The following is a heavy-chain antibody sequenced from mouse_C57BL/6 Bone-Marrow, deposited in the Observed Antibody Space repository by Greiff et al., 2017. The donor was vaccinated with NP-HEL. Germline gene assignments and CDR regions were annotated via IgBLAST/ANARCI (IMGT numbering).Heavy chain of an antibody. Sequence: VQLQQSGPELVKPGASVKISCKASGYTFTDYYMNWVKQSHGKSLEWIGDINPNNGGTSYNQKFKGKATLTVDKSSSTAYMELRSLTSEDSAVYYCARGDRSYFDYWGQGTTLTVSS. CDR2: INPNNGGT. V-gene: IGHV1-26*01. J-gene: IGHJ2*01. D-gene: IGHD3-3*01. CDR3: ARGDRSYFDY. CDR1: GYTFTDYY.